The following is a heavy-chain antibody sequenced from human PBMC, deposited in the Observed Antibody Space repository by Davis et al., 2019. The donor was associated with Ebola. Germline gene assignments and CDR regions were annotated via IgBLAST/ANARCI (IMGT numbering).Heavy chain of an antibody. V-gene: IGHV3-33*01. CDR3: ARADYSNYFQPDY. CDR1: GFTFSSYG. CDR2: IWYDGSNK. Sequence: GESLKISCAASGFTFSSYGMHWVRQAPGKGLEWVAVIWYDGSNKYYADSVKGRFTISRDNSKNTLYLQMNTLRAEDTAVYYCARADYSNYFQPDYWGQGTLVTVSS. D-gene: IGHD4-11*01. J-gene: IGHJ4*02.